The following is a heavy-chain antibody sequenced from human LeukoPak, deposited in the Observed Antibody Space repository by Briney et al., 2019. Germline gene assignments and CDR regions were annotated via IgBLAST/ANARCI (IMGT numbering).Heavy chain of an antibody. CDR1: GFTFSSYE. CDR2: ISSSGSTI. D-gene: IGHD5-24*01. Sequence: PGGSLRLSCAASGFTFSSYEMNWVRQAPGKGLEWVSYISSSGSTIYYADSVKGRFTISRDNAKNSLYLQMNSLRAEDTAVYYCARGPRWLQFGLFDYWGQGTLVTVSS. V-gene: IGHV3-48*03. J-gene: IGHJ4*02. CDR3: ARGPRWLQFGLFDY.